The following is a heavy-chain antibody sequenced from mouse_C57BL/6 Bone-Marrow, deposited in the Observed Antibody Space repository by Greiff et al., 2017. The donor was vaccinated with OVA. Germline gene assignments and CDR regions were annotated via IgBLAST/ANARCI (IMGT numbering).Heavy chain of an antibody. CDR3: ARHYGYYVYAMDY. D-gene: IGHD2-3*01. J-gene: IGHJ4*01. V-gene: IGHV1-26*01. CDR1: GYTFTDYY. Sequence: EVQLQQSGPELVKPGASVKISCKASGYTFTDYYMNWVKQSHGKSLEWIGDINPNNGGTSYNQKFKGKATLTVDKSSSTAYMELRSLTSEDSAVYYCARHYGYYVYAMDYWGQGTSVTVSS. CDR2: INPNNGGT.